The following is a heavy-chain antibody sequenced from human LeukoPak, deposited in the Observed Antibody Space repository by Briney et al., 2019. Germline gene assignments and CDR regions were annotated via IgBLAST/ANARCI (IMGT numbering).Heavy chain of an antibody. Sequence: GGSLRLSCAASGFTFSSYWMSWVRQAPGKGLEWVSYISSSSSTIYYADSVKGRFTISRDNAKNSLYLQMNSLRAEDTAVYYCARDRRESGSYFDYWGQGTLVTVSS. CDR3: ARDRRESGSYFDY. CDR2: ISSSSSTI. CDR1: GFTFSSYW. J-gene: IGHJ4*02. V-gene: IGHV3-48*01. D-gene: IGHD1-26*01.